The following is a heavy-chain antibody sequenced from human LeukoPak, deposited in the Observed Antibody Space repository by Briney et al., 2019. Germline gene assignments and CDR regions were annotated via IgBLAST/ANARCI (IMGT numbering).Heavy chain of an antibody. CDR3: ARRKYSSGWHLDH. J-gene: IGHJ4*02. D-gene: IGHD6-19*01. V-gene: IGHV1-18*01. CDR2: ISAYNGDT. Sequence: GASVKVSCKPSGYTFTTYGITWVRQAPGQGLEWLGWISAYNGDTNYAQKFQGRVSMTTDTSTSTVYMQLRSLRSDDTAMYYCARRKYSSGWHLDHWGQGTLVTVSS. CDR1: GYTFTTYG.